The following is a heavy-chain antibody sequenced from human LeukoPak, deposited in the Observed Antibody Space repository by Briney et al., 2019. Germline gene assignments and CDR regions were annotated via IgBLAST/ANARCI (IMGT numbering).Heavy chain of an antibody. V-gene: IGHV3-23*01. Sequence: ETLSLTCTVSGGSISSSSYYWGWIRQAPGKGLEWVSAISESGGSTYYADSVKGRFTVSRDNSDNTLYLQMNSLRAEDTAVYYCAKGIRRYPEPSSWSCFDFWGQGTLVTVSS. CDR3: AKGIRRYPEPSSWSCFDF. D-gene: IGHD6-13*01. CDR1: GGSISSSSYY. CDR2: ISESGGST. J-gene: IGHJ4*02.